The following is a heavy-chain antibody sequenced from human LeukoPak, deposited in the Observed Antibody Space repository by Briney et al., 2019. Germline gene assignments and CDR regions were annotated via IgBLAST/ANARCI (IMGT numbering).Heavy chain of an antibody. CDR2: INPNSGGT. CDR3: ARAAGFSTHMDV. Sequence: ASVKVSCKASGYTFAGYYLFWVRQAPGQGLEWMGWINPNSGGTNYAQKFQGRVTMTRDTSISTAYMELSRLGSDDTAVYYCARAAGFSTHMDVWGKGTTVTVSS. V-gene: IGHV1-2*02. D-gene: IGHD3-3*01. J-gene: IGHJ6*03. CDR1: GYTFAGYY.